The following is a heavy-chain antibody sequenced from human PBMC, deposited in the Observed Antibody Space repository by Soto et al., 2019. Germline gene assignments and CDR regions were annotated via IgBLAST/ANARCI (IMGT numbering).Heavy chain of an antibody. V-gene: IGHV1-2*02. D-gene: IGHD2-8*01. CDR3: ASCTNGACFLYGMDV. J-gene: IGHJ6*02. Sequence: QVQLVQSGAEVKKPGASVKVSCKTSGYTFTDHYMHWVRQAPGQGREWMGWINPNSGGTNYAQKFQGRVTMTSDTSISTAYMELSRLRSDDTALYYCASCTNGACFLYGMDVWGQGTTVNVSS. CDR2: INPNSGGT. CDR1: GYTFTDHY.